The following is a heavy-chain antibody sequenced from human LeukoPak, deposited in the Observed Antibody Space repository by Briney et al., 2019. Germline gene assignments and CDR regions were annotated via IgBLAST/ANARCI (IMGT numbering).Heavy chain of an antibody. Sequence: PSETLSLTCAVYGEPSIGYYWSWIRQPPGKGLEWIGYIYHSGSTYYNPSLKSRVTISVDRSKNQFSLKLSSVTAADTAVYYCARGGLEVHCSGGSCYSPADYWGQGTLVTVSS. D-gene: IGHD2-15*01. J-gene: IGHJ4*02. CDR3: ARGGLEVHCSGGSCYSPADY. V-gene: IGHV4-34*01. CDR1: GEPSIGYY. CDR2: IYHSGST.